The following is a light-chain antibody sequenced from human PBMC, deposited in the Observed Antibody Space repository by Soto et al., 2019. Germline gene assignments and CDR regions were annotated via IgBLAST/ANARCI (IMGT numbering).Light chain of an antibody. Sequence: DIVMTQSPDSLAVSLGERATINCKSSQSVLDSANSENYLAWYQQKPGQPPKLLIYWASTRESGVPDRFSGGGSGTDFTLTISSLQAEDVAVYYCQQYYGPPFTFGQGTRLEI. CDR2: WAS. CDR3: QQYYGPPFT. CDR1: QSVLDSANSENY. V-gene: IGKV4-1*01. J-gene: IGKJ5*01.